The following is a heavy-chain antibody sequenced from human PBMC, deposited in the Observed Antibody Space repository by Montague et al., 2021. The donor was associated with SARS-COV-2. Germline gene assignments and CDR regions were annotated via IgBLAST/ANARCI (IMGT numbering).Heavy chain of an antibody. J-gene: IGHJ6*03. CDR3: ARVVGDYDFWSGEYYYYYYMDV. Sequence: SETLSLTCVVSGGSISSINWWSWVRQPPGKGLEWIGYIYYSGSTNYNPSLKSRVTISVDTSKNQFSLKLSSVTAADTAVYSCARVVGDYDFWSGEYYYYYYMDVWGKSTSISCSS. CDR2: IYYSGST. V-gene: IGHV4-4*02. CDR1: GGSISSINW. D-gene: IGHD3-3*01.